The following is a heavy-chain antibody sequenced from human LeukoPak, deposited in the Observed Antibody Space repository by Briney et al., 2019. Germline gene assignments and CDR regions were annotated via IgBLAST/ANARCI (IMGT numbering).Heavy chain of an antibody. CDR1: GGSISSSSYY. D-gene: IGHD3/OR15-3a*01. V-gene: IGHV4-39*07. CDR3: ARLPDWTGYYGGFDY. J-gene: IGHJ4*02. Sequence: PSETLSLTCTVSGGSISSSSYYWGWIRQPPGKGLEWIGSIFYSGSTYYNPSLKSRVTISVDTSKNQFSLKLSSVTAADTAVYYCARLPDWTGYYGGFDYWGQGTLVTVSS. CDR2: IFYSGST.